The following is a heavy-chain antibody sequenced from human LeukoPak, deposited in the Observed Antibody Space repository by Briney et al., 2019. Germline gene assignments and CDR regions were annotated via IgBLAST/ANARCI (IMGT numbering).Heavy chain of an antibody. D-gene: IGHD6-19*01. CDR2: ISSNGGST. CDR3: VKGPIFIAVAGIGYFDY. V-gene: IGHV3-64D*06. CDR1: GFTFSSYA. J-gene: IGHJ4*03. Sequence: GGSLRLSCSASGFTFSSYAMHWVRQAPGKGLEYVSAISSNGGSTYYADSVKGRFTISRDNSKNTLYLQMSSLRAEDTAVYSCVKGPIFIAVAGIGYFDYWGQGTLVTVSS.